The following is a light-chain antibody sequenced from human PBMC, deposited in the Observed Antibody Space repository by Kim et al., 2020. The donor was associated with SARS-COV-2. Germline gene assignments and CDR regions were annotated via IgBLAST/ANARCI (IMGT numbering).Light chain of an antibody. CDR2: DKD. Sequence: GQTVRSKCQGDSLRSYYASGYQQKPGQAPVLVFYDKDKRPSGIPDRFSGSSSGNTASLTITGAQAADEADYYCNSRDRDSTGNLYVFGPGTKVTVL. CDR3: NSRDRDSTGNLYV. CDR1: SLRSYY. J-gene: IGLJ1*01. V-gene: IGLV3-19*01.